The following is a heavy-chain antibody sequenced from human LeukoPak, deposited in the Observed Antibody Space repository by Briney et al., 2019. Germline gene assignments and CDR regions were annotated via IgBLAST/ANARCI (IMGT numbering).Heavy chain of an antibody. CDR3: ARSPGNAFDI. J-gene: IGHJ3*02. Sequence: SETLSLTCAVYGGSFSGYYWSWIRQPPGKGLEWIGYIYYSGSTYYNPSLKSRVTISVDTSKNQFSLKLGSVTAADTAVYYCARSPGNAFDIWGQGTMVTVSS. CDR1: GGSFSGYY. V-gene: IGHV4-30-4*01. CDR2: IYYSGST.